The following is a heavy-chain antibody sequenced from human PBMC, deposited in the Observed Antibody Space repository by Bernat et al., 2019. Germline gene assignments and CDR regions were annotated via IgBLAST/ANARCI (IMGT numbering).Heavy chain of an antibody. CDR1: GFTFSSYA. CDR3: AKVLVGIFGVDY. CDR2: ISGSGGST. D-gene: IGHD2-15*01. Sequence: EVQLLESGGGLVQPGGSLRLSCAASGFTFSSYAMSWVRQAPGKGLQWVSAISGSGGSTYYADSVKGRFTISRDNSKNTLYLQMNSLRAEDTAVYYCAKVLVGIFGVDYWGQGTLVTVSS. V-gene: IGHV3-23*01. J-gene: IGHJ4*02.